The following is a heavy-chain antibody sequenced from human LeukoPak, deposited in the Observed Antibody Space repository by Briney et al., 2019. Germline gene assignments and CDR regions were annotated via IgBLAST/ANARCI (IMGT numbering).Heavy chain of an antibody. CDR1: GFTFSSYA. V-gene: IGHV3-23*01. J-gene: IGHJ4*02. CDR3: AKLPPLRAVLPLRTSGYYV. CDR2: ISGSGGST. D-gene: IGHD3-22*01. Sequence: PGGSLRLSCAASGFTFSSYAMSWVRQAPGKGLEWVSAISGSGGSTYYADSVKGRFTISRDNSKNTLYLQMNSLRAEDTAVYYCAKLPPLRAVLPLRTSGYYVWGQGTLVTVSS.